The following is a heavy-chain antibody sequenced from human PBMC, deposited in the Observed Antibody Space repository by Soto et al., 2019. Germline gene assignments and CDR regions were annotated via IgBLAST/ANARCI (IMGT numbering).Heavy chain of an antibody. V-gene: IGHV4-59*01. CDR3: ARSGDGYNLDY. CDR1: GGSISNYY. J-gene: IGHJ4*02. D-gene: IGHD5-12*01. CDR2: IYYSGNT. Sequence: SETLSLTCTVSGGSISNYYWSWIRQPPGKGLECIGYIYYSGNTNYNPSLKSRVTISVDTSKNQFSLKLSSVTAADTAVYYCARSGDGYNLDYWGQGTLVTVSS.